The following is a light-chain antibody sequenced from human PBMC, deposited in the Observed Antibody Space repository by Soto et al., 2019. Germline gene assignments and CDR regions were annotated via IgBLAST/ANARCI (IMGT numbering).Light chain of an antibody. J-gene: IGLJ3*02. CDR3: VLYMGSGIWV. CDR1: SGSVSANYY. V-gene: IGLV8-61*01. CDR2: NTN. Sequence: QTVVTQEASLSVSPGTTVTLTCGLSSGSVSANYYPSWYQQTPGQAPRTLIYNTNTRSSGVPDRFSGSILGNKAALTITGAQADDESDYYCVLYMGSGIWVFGGGTKLTAL.